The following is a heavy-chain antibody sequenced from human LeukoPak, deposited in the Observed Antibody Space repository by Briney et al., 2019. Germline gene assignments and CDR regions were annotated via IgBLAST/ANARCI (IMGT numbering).Heavy chain of an antibody. D-gene: IGHD3-10*01. J-gene: IGHJ4*02. CDR3: AKGGVDYQGSGSYFDY. V-gene: IGHV3-23*01. Sequence: PGGSLRLSCSASGFTFRNYAMNWVRQAPGKGLEWVSGISGSGFRTDYADSVKGRFTISRDNSKNTVYLQMDSLRAEDTSVYYCAKGGVDYQGSGSYFDYWGQGIMVTVSS. CDR1: GFTFRNYA. CDR2: ISGSGFRT.